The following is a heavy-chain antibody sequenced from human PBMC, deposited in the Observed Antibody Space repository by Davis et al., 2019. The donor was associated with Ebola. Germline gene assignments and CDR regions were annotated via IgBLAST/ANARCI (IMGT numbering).Heavy chain of an antibody. Sequence: PGGSLRLSCKGSGYSFTSYWISWVRQMPGKGLEWMGRIDPSDSYTNYSPSFQGHVTIPADKSISTAYLQWSSLKASDTAMYYCARRGSGWYGDSDWGQGTLVTVSS. J-gene: IGHJ4*02. CDR2: IDPSDSYT. D-gene: IGHD6-19*01. V-gene: IGHV5-10-1*01. CDR1: GYSFTSYW. CDR3: ARRGSGWYGDSD.